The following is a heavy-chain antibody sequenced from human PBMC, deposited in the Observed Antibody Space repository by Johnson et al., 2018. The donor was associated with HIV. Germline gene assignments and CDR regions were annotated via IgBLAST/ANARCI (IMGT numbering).Heavy chain of an antibody. CDR2: IYSGGST. Sequence: VQLVESGGGLIQPGGSLRLSCAASGFTVSSNYMSWVRQAPGKGLEWVSVIYSGGSTSYADSVKGRFTISRDNSKNTLYLQMNSLKIEDTAVYYCATVVVITQDAFDIWGQGTMVTVSS. CDR1: GFTVSSNY. V-gene: IGHV3-53*01. J-gene: IGHJ3*02. D-gene: IGHD3-22*01. CDR3: ATVVVITQDAFDI.